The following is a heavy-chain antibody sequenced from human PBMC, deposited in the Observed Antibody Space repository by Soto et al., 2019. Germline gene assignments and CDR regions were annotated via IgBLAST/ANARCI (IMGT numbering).Heavy chain of an antibody. CDR3: ARDVVGLTHFDY. V-gene: IGHV4-59*13. CDR1: GDSISTYY. D-gene: IGHD2-21*01. Sequence: QVQLQESGPGLVKPSETLSLTCTVSGDSISTYYWNWIRQPLGKGLEWIGYTYYIGRTNYNPSLKSRVTISLAPSRNQISLNLNSVTAADTAIYYCARDVVGLTHFDYWGQGILVTVSS. CDR2: TYYIGRT. J-gene: IGHJ4*02.